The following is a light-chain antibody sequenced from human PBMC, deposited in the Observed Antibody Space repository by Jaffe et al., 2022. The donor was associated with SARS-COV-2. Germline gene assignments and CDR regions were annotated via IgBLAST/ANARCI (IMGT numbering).Light chain of an antibody. CDR2: GAS. J-gene: IGKJ2*02. Sequence: DIQMTQSPSSLSASVGDRVTITCRATQNINSYLNWYQQKPGKAPQLLIYGASNLQTGVPSRFSGSGSGTHFTLTIDNLQPEDFATYCCQQSYSHSRTFAQGTRLEI. V-gene: IGKV1-39*01. CDR1: QNINSY. CDR3: QQSYSHSRT.